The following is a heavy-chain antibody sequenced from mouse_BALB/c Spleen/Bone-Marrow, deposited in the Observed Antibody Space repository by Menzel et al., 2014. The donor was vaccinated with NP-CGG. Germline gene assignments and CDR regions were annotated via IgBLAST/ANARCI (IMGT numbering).Heavy chain of an antibody. CDR3: AFGNYDFDY. CDR2: IYPGDGDT. J-gene: IGHJ2*01. V-gene: IGHV1-80*01. D-gene: IGHD2-1*01. Sequence: VKLQESGAELVRPGSSVKISCKASSYAFSSYWMNWVKQRPGQGLEWIGQIYPGDGDTNYSGKFKGKATLTADESSSTAYMQLSSLTSEDSAVYFCAFGNYDFDYWGQGTTLTVSS. CDR1: SYAFSSYW.